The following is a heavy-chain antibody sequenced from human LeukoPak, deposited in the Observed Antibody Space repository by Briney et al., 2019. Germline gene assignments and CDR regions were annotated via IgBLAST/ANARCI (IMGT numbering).Heavy chain of an antibody. Sequence: GGSLTLSCAASGITFSRSWMTWVRQAPGKGLEWVANINEDETQKYYVDSVKGRFRISRDNAKTSVYLQMDSLRAEDTAVYYCARGDLLDVWGKGTTVTVSS. CDR1: GITFSRSW. J-gene: IGHJ6*04. CDR3: ARGDLLDV. V-gene: IGHV3-7*01. CDR2: INEDETQK.